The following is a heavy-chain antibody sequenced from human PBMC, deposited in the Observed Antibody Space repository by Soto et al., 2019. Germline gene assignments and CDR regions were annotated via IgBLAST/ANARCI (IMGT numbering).Heavy chain of an antibody. D-gene: IGHD1-1*01. V-gene: IGHV1-2*02. Sequence: ASVKVSCKASGYTFSDYYIHWVRQAPGQGLEWMGWINPNSGGTKYAPKFQGGVTMTRDTSITTAYMELSRLRSGDTAVYFCAREPATAKPEGVDFWGQGTLVTVSS. CDR3: AREPATAKPEGVDF. J-gene: IGHJ4*02. CDR1: GYTFSDYY. CDR2: INPNSGGT.